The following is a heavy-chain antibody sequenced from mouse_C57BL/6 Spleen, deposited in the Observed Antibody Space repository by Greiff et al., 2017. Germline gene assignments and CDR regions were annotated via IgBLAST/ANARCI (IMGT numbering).Heavy chain of an antibody. CDR3: ARSGTDAMDY. D-gene: IGHD1-3*01. V-gene: IGHV1-69*01. CDR1: GYTFTSYW. J-gene: IGHJ4*01. CDR2: IDPSDSYT. Sequence: VQLQQPGAELVMPGASVKLSCKASGYTFTSYWMHWVKQRPGQGLEWIGEIDPSDSYTNYNQKFKGKSTLTVEKSSSTAYMQLSSLTSEDSAVYYCARSGTDAMDYWGQGTSVTVSS.